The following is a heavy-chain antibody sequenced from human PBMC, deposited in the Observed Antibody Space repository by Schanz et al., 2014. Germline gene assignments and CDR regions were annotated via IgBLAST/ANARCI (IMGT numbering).Heavy chain of an antibody. CDR1: GFTFRSYG. Sequence: QVQLVESGGGVVQPGRSLRLSCAASGFTFRSYGMHWVRQAPGKGLEWVALISYDGSSKNHADSVQGRFTISRDNSKNALYLQMDSMRAEDTDVYYCARGIISMVRGGDVGAFDIWGQGTMVTVSS. CDR3: ARGIISMVRGGDVGAFDI. D-gene: IGHD3-10*01. V-gene: IGHV3-33*01. J-gene: IGHJ3*02. CDR2: ISYDGSSK.